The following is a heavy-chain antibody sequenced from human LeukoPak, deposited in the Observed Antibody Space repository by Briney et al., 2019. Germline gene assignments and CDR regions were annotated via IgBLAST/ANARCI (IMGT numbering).Heavy chain of an antibody. CDR3: ARVGSAAATADY. V-gene: IGHV1-46*01. J-gene: IGHJ4*02. D-gene: IGHD6-25*01. CDR1: GYTFTSYY. CDR2: INPRGGST. Sequence: GASVKVSCKASGYTFTSYYMHWMRQAPGQGPGWMGIINPRGGSTDYAQKFQGRITMTSDTSTSTVYMELNSLRSDDTALYFCARVGSAAATADYWGQGTLVTVSS.